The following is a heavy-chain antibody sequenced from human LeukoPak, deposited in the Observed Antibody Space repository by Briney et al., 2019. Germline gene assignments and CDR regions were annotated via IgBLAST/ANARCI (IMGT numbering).Heavy chain of an antibody. CDR2: MSPNSGDT. V-gene: IGHV1-8*01. CDR3: ARGPPNWGYDY. D-gene: IGHD7-27*01. CDR1: GYTFTSYD. J-gene: IGHJ4*02. Sequence: ASVKVSCKASGYTFTSYDFNWVRQATGQRPEWMGWMSPNSGDTGYAQKFQDRVTMTRNTSISTAYMELSSLRSDDTAVYYCARGPPNWGYDYWGLGTLVTVSS.